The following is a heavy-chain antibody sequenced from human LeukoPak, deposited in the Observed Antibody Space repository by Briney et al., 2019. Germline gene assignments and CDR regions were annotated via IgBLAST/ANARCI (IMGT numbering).Heavy chain of an antibody. Sequence: PGRALRLSCSASVFTFSSYGMHWVRQAPGKGHERVAVISCDGSNKNYADSVKRRFNIYRDNSKNTLDLQMNRVMTEHTAMYYCAKDRSAIRIAAAGLIDYWGQGTLGTVSS. CDR1: VFTFSSYG. CDR3: AKDRSAIRIAAAGLIDY. CDR2: ISCDGSNK. D-gene: IGHD6-13*01. V-gene: IGHV3-30*18. J-gene: IGHJ4*02.